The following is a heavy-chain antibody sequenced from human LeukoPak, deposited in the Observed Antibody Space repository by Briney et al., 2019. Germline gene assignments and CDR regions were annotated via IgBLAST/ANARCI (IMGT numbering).Heavy chain of an antibody. CDR1: GFTFSSYS. Sequence: GGSLRLSCAASGFTFSSYSMNWVRQAPGKGLEWVAVISYDGSNKYYADSVKGRFTISRDNSKNTLYLQMNSLRAEDTAVYYCAGSSWQGGGWFDPWGQGTLVTVSS. V-gene: IGHV3-30*03. CDR3: AGSSWQGGGWFDP. D-gene: IGHD6-13*01. CDR2: ISYDGSNK. J-gene: IGHJ5*02.